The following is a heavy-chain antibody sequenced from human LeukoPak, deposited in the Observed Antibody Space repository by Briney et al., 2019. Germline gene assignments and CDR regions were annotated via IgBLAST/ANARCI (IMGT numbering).Heavy chain of an antibody. V-gene: IGHV3-21*01. J-gene: IGHJ4*02. CDR2: ISSSSSYI. Sequence: TGGSLRLSCAASGFTFSSYSMNWVRQAPGKGLEWVSSISSSSSYIYYADSVKGRFTISRDNAKNSLYLQMNSLRAEDTAVYYCARERLAVAGSTNGYFDCWGQGTLVTVSS. CDR1: GFTFSSYS. D-gene: IGHD6-19*01. CDR3: ARERLAVAGSTNGYFDC.